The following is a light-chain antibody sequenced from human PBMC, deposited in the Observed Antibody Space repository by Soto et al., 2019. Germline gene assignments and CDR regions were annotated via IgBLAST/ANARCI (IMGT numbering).Light chain of an antibody. CDR3: QQYDSTVWT. CDR2: AAS. V-gene: IGKV3-20*01. Sequence: EIVLTQSPGTLSFSPARTATLSCRASQTGDSRYLAWYQQKRGQAPRLLIYAASSRATGVPDRFSGSGSGTDFTLTIRRLEPEDFEVYYCQQYDSTVWTFGQGTKVDIK. J-gene: IGKJ1*01. CDR1: QTGDSRY.